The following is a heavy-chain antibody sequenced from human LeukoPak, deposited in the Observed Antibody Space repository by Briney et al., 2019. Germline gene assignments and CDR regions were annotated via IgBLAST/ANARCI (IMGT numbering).Heavy chain of an antibody. D-gene: IGHD4-17*01. V-gene: IGHV3-23*01. CDR1: GFTFSSYA. CDR2: ISGSGGST. Sequence: PGGSLRLSCAASGFTFSSYAMSWVRQAPGKGLEWVSAISGSGGSTYCADSVKGRFTISRDNSKNTLYLQMNSLRAEDTAVYYCAKDADGDYVPSPFDYWGQGTLVTVSS. J-gene: IGHJ4*02. CDR3: AKDADGDYVPSPFDY.